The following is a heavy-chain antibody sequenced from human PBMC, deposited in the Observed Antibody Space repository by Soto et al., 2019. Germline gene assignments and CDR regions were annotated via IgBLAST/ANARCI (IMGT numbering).Heavy chain of an antibody. CDR2: INYSGST. CDR1: GGSFSSYY. J-gene: IGHJ6*02. CDR3: ARVRTGGLNGMDV. Sequence: PSETLSLTCAVHGGSFSSYYWTWIRQPPGKGLEYIGEINYSGSTNNNPSLKSRVTISIDTSKKQFSLRLSSVTAADTAVYYCARVRTGGLNGMDVRGQGTTVTVSS. V-gene: IGHV4-34*01. D-gene: IGHD2-8*02.